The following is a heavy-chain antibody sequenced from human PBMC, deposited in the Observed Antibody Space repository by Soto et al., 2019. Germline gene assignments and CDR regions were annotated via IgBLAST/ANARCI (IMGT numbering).Heavy chain of an antibody. CDR1: GGSIRSYY. D-gene: IGHD4-17*01. CDR3: ARLYGWAPDY. CDR2: IYYSGST. V-gene: IGHV4-59*08. J-gene: IGHJ4*01. Sequence: SETLSLTCTVSGGSIRSYYWSWIRQPPGKGLEWIGYIYYSGSTNYNPSLKSRVAISVDTSKNQFSLKLSSVTAADTAVYYCARLYGWAPDYLGHGTLMTVSS.